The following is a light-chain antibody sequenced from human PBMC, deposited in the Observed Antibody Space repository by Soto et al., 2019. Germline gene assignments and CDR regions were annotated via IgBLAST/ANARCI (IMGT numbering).Light chain of an antibody. V-gene: IGKV1-5*03. Sequence: DIQMTQSPSTLSGSVGDRVTITCRASQTISSWLAWYQQKPGKAPKLLIYKASTLKSGVPSRFSGSGSGTEFTLSISSLQPEDFAIYYCQHYNSYSEAFGQGTKV. CDR1: QTISSW. J-gene: IGKJ1*01. CDR2: KAS. CDR3: QHYNSYSEA.